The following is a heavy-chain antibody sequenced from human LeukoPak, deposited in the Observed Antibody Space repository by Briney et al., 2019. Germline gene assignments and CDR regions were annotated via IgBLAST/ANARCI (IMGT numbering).Heavy chain of an antibody. CDR2: VSHEGSSK. CDR3: AKTTGGWPRFFDH. CDR1: GYPFSGSD. Sequence: GGSLRLSCAASGYPFSGSDIHWVRQAPGKGLEWVAFVSHEGSSKFYAESVKGRFGISRDNSKSTTYLQMDGLRADDTAVYYCAKTTGGWPRFFDHWGQGTLVAVSS. J-gene: IGHJ4*02. D-gene: IGHD6-19*01. V-gene: IGHV3-30*18.